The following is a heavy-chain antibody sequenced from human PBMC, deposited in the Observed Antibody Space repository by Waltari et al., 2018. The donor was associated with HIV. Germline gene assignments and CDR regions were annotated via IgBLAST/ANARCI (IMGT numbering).Heavy chain of an antibody. CDR1: GLTFRNYG. V-gene: IGHV3-30*02. D-gene: IGHD1-26*01. CDR2: IRYDGSNK. Sequence: QVQLVESGGGVVQPGGSLRLSWAASGLTFRNYGMHWVRQAPGKGLEWVAFIRYDGSNKYYADSVKGRFTISRDNSKNTLYLQMNSLRVEDTAVYYCAKDGSYFDLDYWGQGTLVTVSS. CDR3: AKDGSYFDLDY. J-gene: IGHJ4*02.